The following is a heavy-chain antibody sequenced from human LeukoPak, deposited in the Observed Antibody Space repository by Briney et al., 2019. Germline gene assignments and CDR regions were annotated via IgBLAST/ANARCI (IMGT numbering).Heavy chain of an antibody. CDR2: ISTSGTTT. Sequence: GGSLRLSCAASGFTFSSYWMSWVRQAPGKGLEWVSYISTSGTTTYYADSVKGRFTISRDNAKNSLYLQMNSLRAEDTAVYYCARFARDRSGWLFDYWGQGTLVTVSS. CDR1: GFTFSSYW. CDR3: ARFARDRSGWLFDY. J-gene: IGHJ4*02. V-gene: IGHV3-48*04. D-gene: IGHD6-19*01.